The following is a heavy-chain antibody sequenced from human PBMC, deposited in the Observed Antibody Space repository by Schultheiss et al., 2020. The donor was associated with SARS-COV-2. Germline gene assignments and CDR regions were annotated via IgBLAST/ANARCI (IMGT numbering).Heavy chain of an antibody. J-gene: IGHJ6*02. Sequence: SETLSLICAVSGGSISSSSYYWGWIRQPPGKGLEWIGSIYYSGSTYYNPSLKSRVTISVDTSKNQFSLMLSSLTAADTAVYYCARLHYHYGMDVWGQGTTVTVSS. CDR3: ARLHYHYGMDV. CDR1: GGSISSSSYY. V-gene: IGHV4-39*01. CDR2: IYYSGST.